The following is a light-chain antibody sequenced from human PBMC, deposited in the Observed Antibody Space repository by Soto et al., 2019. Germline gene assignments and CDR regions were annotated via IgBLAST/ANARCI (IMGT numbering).Light chain of an antibody. J-gene: IGKJ1*01. CDR1: QTISTY. CDR2: AAS. Sequence: DIQMTQSPSSLSASVGDTVTITCRASQTISTYLNWYQQKPGKAPELLIYAASDLQSGVPSTFSGSGSGTEFTLTISSLQPEDFAAYYCQQTYSTPRTFGQGTKVDIK. V-gene: IGKV1-39*01. CDR3: QQTYSTPRT.